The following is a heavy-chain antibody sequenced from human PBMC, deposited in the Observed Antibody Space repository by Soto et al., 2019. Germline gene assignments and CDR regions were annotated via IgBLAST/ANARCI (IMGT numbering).Heavy chain of an antibody. V-gene: IGHV3-7*03. CDR2: IKQDGSEK. D-gene: IGHD3-22*01. CDR3: ARVSSRITMIVVVMLDY. Sequence: EVQLVESGGGLVQPGGSLRLSCAASGFTFSSYWMSWVRQAPGKGLEWVANIKQDGSEKYYVDSVKGRFTISRDNAKNSLYLQMNSLRAEDTAVYYCARVSSRITMIVVVMLDYWGQGTLVTVSS. CDR1: GFTFSSYW. J-gene: IGHJ4*02.